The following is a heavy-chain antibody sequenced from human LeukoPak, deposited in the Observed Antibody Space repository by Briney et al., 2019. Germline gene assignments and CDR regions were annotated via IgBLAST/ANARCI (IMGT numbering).Heavy chain of an antibody. Sequence: SETLSLTCTVSGGSISSGGYYWSWIRQHPGKGLEWIGYIYYSGSTYYNPSLKSRVTISVDTSKNQFSLKLSSVTAADTAVYYCARHQGGGSGSYYNGPYYFDYWGQGTLVTVSS. V-gene: IGHV4-31*03. CDR1: GGSISSGGYY. CDR2: IYYSGST. J-gene: IGHJ4*02. D-gene: IGHD3-10*01. CDR3: ARHQGGGSGSYYNGPYYFDY.